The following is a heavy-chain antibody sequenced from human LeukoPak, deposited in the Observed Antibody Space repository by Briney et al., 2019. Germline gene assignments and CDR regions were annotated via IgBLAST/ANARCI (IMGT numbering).Heavy chain of an antibody. CDR2: INRSGSS. CDR3: ARRLLGVRESIWENSRRYNWFDA. CDR1: GASFSGYS. D-gene: IGHD3-16*01. Sequence: PSETLSLTCAVYGASFSGYSWSWIRQAPGKGLEWIGEINRSGSSTYNPSLKSRVNISVDTSRNQLSLKLSSVTAADTAVYYCARRLLGVRESIWENSRRYNWFDAWGQGTLVTVSS. V-gene: IGHV4-34*01. J-gene: IGHJ5*02.